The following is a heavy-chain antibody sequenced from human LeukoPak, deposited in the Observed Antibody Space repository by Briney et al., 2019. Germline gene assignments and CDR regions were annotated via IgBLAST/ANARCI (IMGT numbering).Heavy chain of an antibody. CDR3: AKGTTDYDASDPLDF. V-gene: IGHV3-30*04. CDR2: ISYDGSNE. D-gene: IGHD3-16*01. CDR1: GFTFSSYV. J-gene: IGHJ4*02. Sequence: GGSLRLSCAASGFTFSSYVMHWVRQAPGKGLEWVAIISYDGSNEYYADSVKGRFTISRDQSKSTVYLQMTSLRAEDTAVFYCAKGTTDYDASDPLDFWGQGTLVTVSS.